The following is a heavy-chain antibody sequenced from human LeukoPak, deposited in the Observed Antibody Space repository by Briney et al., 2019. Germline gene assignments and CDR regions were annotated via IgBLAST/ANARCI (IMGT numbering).Heavy chain of an antibody. Sequence: GGSLRLSCEASGFIFGDYAMSWVRQAPGKGPEWVSAITGSGGNTYYTDSVKGRFTISRDNAKNSLYLQMNSLRAEDTALYYCAKDYDYWGQGTLVTVSS. CDR3: AKDYDY. CDR2: ITGSGGNT. V-gene: IGHV3-23*01. J-gene: IGHJ4*02. CDR1: GFIFGDYA.